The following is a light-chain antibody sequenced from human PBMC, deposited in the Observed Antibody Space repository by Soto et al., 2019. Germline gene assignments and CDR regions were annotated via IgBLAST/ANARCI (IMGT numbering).Light chain of an antibody. J-gene: IGKJ5*01. Sequence: DIHMTQSPSSLAAYVGYRVTITCRASQSISGDLNWYQQKPGKAPRLLIYATSNLQSGVPSRFSGSGSGTDVTLTISSLQPEDFATYYCQQSYSTPSITCGQGTRL. CDR1: QSISGD. V-gene: IGKV1-39*01. CDR3: QQSYSTPSIT. CDR2: ATS.